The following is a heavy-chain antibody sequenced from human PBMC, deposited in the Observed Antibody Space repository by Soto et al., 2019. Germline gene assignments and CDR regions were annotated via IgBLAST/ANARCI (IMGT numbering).Heavy chain of an antibody. CDR3: ATWHEREHAYDV. Sequence: RLGGSLRLSCAAFGLTISGKKYVAWVRQAPGKGLEWVSALYDVDGSFYADSVKGRFTPSRDSSKTTVYLQMNDLRPDDSAVYYCATWHEREHAYDVWGQGTTVTVSS. D-gene: IGHD1-1*01. V-gene: IGHV3-53*01. J-gene: IGHJ3*01. CDR2: LYDVDGS. CDR1: GLTISGKKY.